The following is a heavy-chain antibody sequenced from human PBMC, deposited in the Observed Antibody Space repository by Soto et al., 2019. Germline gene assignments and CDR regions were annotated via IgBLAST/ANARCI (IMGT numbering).Heavy chain of an antibody. CDR3: ARRGYLGSEYYFDY. J-gene: IGHJ4*02. V-gene: IGHV4-59*08. Sequence: PSETLSLTCSASGGSINGYYWTWIRQPPGKGLEWIGFISYSGSTYYNPSLMSRVTMSADTSKNQFSLKLSSVTAADTAVYYCARRGYLGSEYYFDYWGQGTLVTVS. CDR1: GGSINGYY. CDR2: ISYSGST. D-gene: IGHD3-10*01.